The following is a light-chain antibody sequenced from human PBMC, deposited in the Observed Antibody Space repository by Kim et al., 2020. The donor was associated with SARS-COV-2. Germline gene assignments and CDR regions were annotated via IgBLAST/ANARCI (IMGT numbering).Light chain of an antibody. Sequence: VSPGEGSTRTCRTSKSVDSNLACYQQKPGQAPSRIVCGASTRATGVPGRFTGSGSRTEFTLTVSSLQPEDFAVYYCQQYDNWPSYTFGQGTKLEI. V-gene: IGKV3-15*01. CDR2: GAS. J-gene: IGKJ2*01. CDR3: QQYDNWPSYT. CDR1: KSVDSN.